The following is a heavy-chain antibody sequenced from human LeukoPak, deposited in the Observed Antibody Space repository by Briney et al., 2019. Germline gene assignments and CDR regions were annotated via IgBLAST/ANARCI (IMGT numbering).Heavy chain of an antibody. V-gene: IGHV1-2*02. CDR3: ARDGRITMVRGVRRWFDP. CDR2: INPNSGGT. Sequence: VASVKVSFKASGYTLTGYYMHWVRQAPGQGLEWMGWINPNSGGTNYPQKFQGRVTMTRDTSISTAYMELSRLRSDDTAVYYCARDGRITMVRGVRRWFDPWGQGTLVTVSS. J-gene: IGHJ5*02. D-gene: IGHD3-10*01. CDR1: GYTLTGYY.